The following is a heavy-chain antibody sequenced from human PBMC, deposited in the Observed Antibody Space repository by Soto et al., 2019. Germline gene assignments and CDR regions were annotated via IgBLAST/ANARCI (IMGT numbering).Heavy chain of an antibody. CDR2: IYWDDDK. CDR3: VDAAPVPSGGDS. V-gene: IGHV2-5*02. Sequence: QITLKESGPTLVKPTQTLTLTCTFSGFSLSTTGVGVGWIRQPPGKALDWLALIYWDDDKRYSPSLKSRLTSTRHTSNHQLLLTLTNMDPIDTATYCHVDAAPVPSGGDSWGQGTLVTVSS. CDR1: GFSLSTTGVG. D-gene: IGHD3-16*01. J-gene: IGHJ4*02.